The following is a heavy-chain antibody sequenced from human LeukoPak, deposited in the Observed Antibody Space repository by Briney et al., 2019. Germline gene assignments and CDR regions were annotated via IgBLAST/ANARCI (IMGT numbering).Heavy chain of an antibody. V-gene: IGHV4-39*07. CDR2: IYYSGST. J-gene: IGHJ4*02. Sequence: PGGSLGLSCAASGFTFSTYSMNWVRQPPGKGLEWSGSIYYSGSTYYNPSLKSRVTISVDTSKNQFSLKLSSVTAADTAVYYCARDGIAAAGPGDYWGQGTLVTVSS. CDR3: ARDGIAAAGPGDY. CDR1: GFTFSTYS. D-gene: IGHD6-13*01.